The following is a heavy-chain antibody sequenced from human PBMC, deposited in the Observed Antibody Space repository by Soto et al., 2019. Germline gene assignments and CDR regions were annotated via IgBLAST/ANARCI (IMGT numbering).Heavy chain of an antibody. Sequence: ASVKVSCKASGYTFTGYYMHWVRQAPAQGLVWVGWINANSGGTNYAQKFQGWVTMTRDTSISTAYMELSRLRSDDTAVYYCARDLYYDFWSGYYRRRLYYYYGMDVWGQGTTVTVSS. D-gene: IGHD3-3*01. CDR1: GYTFTGYY. CDR3: ARDLYYDFWSGYYRRRLYYYYGMDV. J-gene: IGHJ6*02. CDR2: INANSGGT. V-gene: IGHV1-2*04.